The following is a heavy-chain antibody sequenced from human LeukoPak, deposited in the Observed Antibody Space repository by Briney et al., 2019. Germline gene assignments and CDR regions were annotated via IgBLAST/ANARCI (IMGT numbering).Heavy chain of an antibody. CDR3: ARGILGYCSSTSCPRGWFDP. CDR1: GASVSRNW. J-gene: IGHJ5*02. V-gene: IGHV4-4*02. CDR2: IHHSGGT. D-gene: IGHD2-2*01. Sequence: SETLSLTCTVSGASVSRNWWSWVRQPPGKGLEWIGEIHHSGGTNYNPSLKSRVTISVDRSKNQFSLKLSSVTAADTAVYYCARGILGYCSSTSCPRGWFDPWGQGTLVTVSS.